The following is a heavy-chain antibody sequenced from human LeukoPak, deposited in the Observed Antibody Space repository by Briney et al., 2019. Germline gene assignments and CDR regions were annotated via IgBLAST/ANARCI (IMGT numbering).Heavy chain of an antibody. V-gene: IGHV3-23*01. Sequence: PGRSLRLSCAASGFTFSSYGMSWVRQAPGKGLEWVSAISGSGGSTYYADSVKGRFTISRDNSKNTLYLQMNSLRAEDTAVYYCAKGPIAAADPNWFDPWGQGTLVTVSS. CDR1: GFTFSSYG. D-gene: IGHD6-13*01. CDR2: ISGSGGST. J-gene: IGHJ5*02. CDR3: AKGPIAAADPNWFDP.